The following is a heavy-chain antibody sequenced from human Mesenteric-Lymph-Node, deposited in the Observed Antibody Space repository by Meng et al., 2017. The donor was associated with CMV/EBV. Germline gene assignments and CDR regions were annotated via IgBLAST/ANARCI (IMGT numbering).Heavy chain of an antibody. D-gene: IGHD3-3*01. CDR3: ARDAVAIMVRHNLPFYYYGMDV. Sequence: ASVKVSCKTSGYRFTNFYMHWVRQAPGQGLEWMGIINPSGGDTTYAQKFQGRVTMTGDTSTNTVNMELSSLRSEDTAVYYCARDAVAIMVRHNLPFYYYGMDVWGQGTTVTVSS. CDR1: GYRFTNFY. J-gene: IGHJ6*02. CDR2: INPSGGDT. V-gene: IGHV1-46*01.